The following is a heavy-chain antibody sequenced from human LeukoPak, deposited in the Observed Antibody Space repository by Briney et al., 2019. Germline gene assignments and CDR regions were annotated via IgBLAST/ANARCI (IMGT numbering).Heavy chain of an antibody. V-gene: IGHV3-21*01. CDR3: ASVQVESSWYFDY. J-gene: IGHJ4*02. D-gene: IGHD1-1*01. CDR1: GFTFSSYS. Sequence: GGSLRLSCAASGFTFSSYSMNWVRQAPGKGLEWVSSISSSSSYIYYADSVKGRFTISRDNAKNSLYLQMNSLRAEDTAVYYCASVQVESSWYFDYWGQGTLVTVSS. CDR2: ISSSSSYI.